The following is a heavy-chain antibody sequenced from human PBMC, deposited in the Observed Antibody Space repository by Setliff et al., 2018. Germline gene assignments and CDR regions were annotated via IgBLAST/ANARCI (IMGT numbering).Heavy chain of an antibody. CDR3: ARDVFDFRTGQAGP. V-gene: IGHV3-7*01. CDR1: GFTFSSYE. CDR2: INQGGSDQ. D-gene: IGHD3-3*01. J-gene: IGHJ5*02. Sequence: PGGSLRLSCTTSGFTFSSYEVNWVRQAPGKGLEWVANINQGGSDQFYVESVKGRFTISRDNAKNSLYLQMNSLRVEDTAVYYCARDVFDFRTGQAGPWGQGTLVTVSS.